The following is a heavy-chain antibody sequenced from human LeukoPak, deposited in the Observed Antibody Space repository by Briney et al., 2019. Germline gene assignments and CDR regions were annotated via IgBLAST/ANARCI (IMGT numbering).Heavy chain of an antibody. CDR3: ARVYCSGGSCYENDAFDI. CDR1: GFTFSDYY. D-gene: IGHD2-15*01. CDR2: ISSSSSYT. V-gene: IGHV3-11*06. J-gene: IGHJ3*02. Sequence: PGGSLRLSCAASGFTFSDYYMSWIRQAPGKGLEWVSYISSSSSYTNYADSVKGRFTISRDNAKNSLYLQMNSLRAEDTAVYYCARVYCSGGSCYENDAFDIWGQGTMVTVSS.